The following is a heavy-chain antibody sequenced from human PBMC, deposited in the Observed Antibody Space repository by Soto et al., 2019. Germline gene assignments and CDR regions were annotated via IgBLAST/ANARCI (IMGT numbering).Heavy chain of an antibody. CDR2: INHGGST. CDR1: GGPFSGYY. V-gene: IGHV4-34*01. Sequence: SETLSLTCAVYGGPFSGYYWSWIRQPPGKGLEWIGEINHGGSTNYNPSLKSRVTISIDTSKNQFSVKLSSVTAADTAVYYCARGRYCSGGTCYRGLDWFDPWGQGTLVTVSS. CDR3: ARGRYCSGGTCYRGLDWFDP. D-gene: IGHD2-15*01. J-gene: IGHJ5*02.